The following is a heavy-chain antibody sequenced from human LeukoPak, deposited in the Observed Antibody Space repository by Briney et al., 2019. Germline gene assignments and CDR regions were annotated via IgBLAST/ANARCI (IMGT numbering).Heavy chain of an antibody. J-gene: IGHJ5*02. Sequence: SETLSLTCTVSGGSISSSSYYWGWIRQPPGKGLEWIGSIYYSGSTYYNPSLKSRVTISVDTSKNQFSLKLSSVTAADTAVYYCARLGYSSGWYSPRGPINWFDPXGXGTLVTVSS. CDR1: GGSISSSSYY. CDR3: ARLGYSSGWYSPRGPINWFDP. V-gene: IGHV4-39*01. CDR2: IYYSGST. D-gene: IGHD6-19*01.